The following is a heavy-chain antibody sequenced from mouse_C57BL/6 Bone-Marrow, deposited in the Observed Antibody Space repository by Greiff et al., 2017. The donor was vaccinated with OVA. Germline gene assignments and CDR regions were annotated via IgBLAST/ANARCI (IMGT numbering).Heavy chain of an antibody. D-gene: IGHD1-1*01. J-gene: IGHJ2*01. V-gene: IGHV1-64*01. CDR1: GYTFTSYW. CDR3: ARIYYYGSSYDY. Sequence: VQLQQPGAELVKPGASVKLSCKASGYTFTSYWMHWVKQRPGQGLEWIGMIHPNSGSTNYNEKFKSKATLTVDKSYSTAYMQLSSLTSEDSAVYYCARIYYYGSSYDYWGQGTTLTVSS. CDR2: IHPNSGST.